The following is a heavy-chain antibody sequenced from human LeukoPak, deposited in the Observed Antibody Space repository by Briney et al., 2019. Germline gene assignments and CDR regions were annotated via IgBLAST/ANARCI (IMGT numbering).Heavy chain of an antibody. CDR2: INHSGST. CDR1: GFSFSSYA. CDR3: ARLDCSSTSCYFIDY. V-gene: IGHV4-34*01. J-gene: IGHJ4*02. D-gene: IGHD2-2*01. Sequence: SGGSLRLSCAASGFSFSSYAMSWVRQAPGKGLEWIGEINHSGSTNYNPSLKSRVTISVDTSKNQFSLKLSSVTAADTAVYYCARLDCSSTSCYFIDYWGQGTLVTVSS.